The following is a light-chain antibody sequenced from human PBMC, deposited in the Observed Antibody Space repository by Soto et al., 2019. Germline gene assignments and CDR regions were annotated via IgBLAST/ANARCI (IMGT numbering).Light chain of an antibody. J-gene: IGKJ2*01. CDR1: PSLVYGDENTY. Sequence: DIVLTESPLSLTVSLGQPASISCESSPSLVYGDENTYLNWFLQRSGQSPRRLIYKVSNRDSGVPGRFSGSGSGTTFTLEISRVEADDVGTYYCMQGTKWPYTFGQGTKLEIK. V-gene: IGKV2-30*01. CDR3: MQGTKWPYT. CDR2: KVS.